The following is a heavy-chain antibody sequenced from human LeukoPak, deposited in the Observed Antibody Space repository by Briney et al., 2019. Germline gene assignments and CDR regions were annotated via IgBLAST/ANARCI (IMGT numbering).Heavy chain of an antibody. J-gene: IGHJ1*01. CDR2: ISAYNGNT. Sequence: GASVKVSCKASGYTFTSYGISWVRQAPGQGLEWMGWISAYNGNTNYAQKFQGRVTMTTDTSTSIGYMELRSLRSDDTAVYYCARDSADCSGGSCYSAEYFQHWGQGTLVTVSS. CDR1: GYTFTSYG. D-gene: IGHD2-15*01. V-gene: IGHV1-18*01. CDR3: ARDSADCSGGSCYSAEYFQH.